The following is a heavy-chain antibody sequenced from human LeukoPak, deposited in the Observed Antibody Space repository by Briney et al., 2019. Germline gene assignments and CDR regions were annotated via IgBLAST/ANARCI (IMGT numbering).Heavy chain of an antibody. V-gene: IGHV1-69*06. D-gene: IGHD5-18*01. Sequence: SVKVSCKASGGTFSSYAISWVRQAPGQGLEWMGGIIPIFGTANYAQKFQGRVTITADKSTSTAYMELSSLRSEDTAVYYCASRIQLWFRDGALDYWGQGTLVTVSS. J-gene: IGHJ4*02. CDR2: IIPIFGTA. CDR1: GGTFSSYA. CDR3: ASRIQLWFRDGALDY.